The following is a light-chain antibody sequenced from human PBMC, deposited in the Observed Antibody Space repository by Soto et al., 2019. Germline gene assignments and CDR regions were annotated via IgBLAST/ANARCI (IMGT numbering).Light chain of an antibody. J-gene: IGKJ4*01. CDR1: RSVTSS. CDR2: GAS. CDR3: QQYIDWPLT. V-gene: IGKV3-15*01. Sequence: EIVMTQSPATLSVSPGERATLSCRASRSVTSSLAWYQQEPGQAPRLLIYGASTRATGIPARFSGSGSGTEFTLTISSLQSEDFTVYYCQQYIDWPLTFGGGTKVDIK.